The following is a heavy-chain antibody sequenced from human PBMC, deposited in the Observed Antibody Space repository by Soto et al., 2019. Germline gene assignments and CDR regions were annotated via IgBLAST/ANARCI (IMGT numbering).Heavy chain of an antibody. CDR1: GFTFSGYG. Sequence: PGGSLRLSCAASGFTFSGYGMHWVRQAPGKGLEWVALISYDGSDKYYADSVKGRCTISRDNSKNTLYLQMNSLRAEDTAMYYCAKTDMGGSYDYWGQGTLVTVSS. CDR3: AKTDMGGSYDY. J-gene: IGHJ4*02. CDR2: ISYDGSDK. D-gene: IGHD1-26*01. V-gene: IGHV3-30*18.